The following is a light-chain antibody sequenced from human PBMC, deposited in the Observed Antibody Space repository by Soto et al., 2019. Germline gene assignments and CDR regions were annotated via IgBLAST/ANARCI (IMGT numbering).Light chain of an antibody. V-gene: IGKV3-15*01. CDR2: GAS. J-gene: IGKJ1*01. CDR1: QSVSSN. Sequence: EIVMTQSPATLSVSPGERATLSCRASQSVSSNLAWYQQKPGQAPRLLIYGASTRATGIPARFSGSGSGTEFTLTISSLQPEDFATYYCQQTYSSLWTFCQGTKVEIK. CDR3: QQTYSSLWT.